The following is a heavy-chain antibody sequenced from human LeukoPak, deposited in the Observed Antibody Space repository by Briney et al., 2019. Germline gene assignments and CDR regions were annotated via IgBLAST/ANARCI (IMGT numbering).Heavy chain of an antibody. CDR3: ARVGITMVRGVENGMDV. D-gene: IGHD3-10*01. V-gene: IGHV4-59*01. CDR1: GGSISSYY. CDR2: IYYSGST. J-gene: IGHJ6*02. Sequence: SETLSLTCTVSGGSISSYYWSWVRQPPGKGLEGIGYIYYSGSTNYNPSLKSRGTISVDPSKNQFSLKLSSVTAADTAVYYCARVGITMVRGVENGMDVWGQGTTVTVSS.